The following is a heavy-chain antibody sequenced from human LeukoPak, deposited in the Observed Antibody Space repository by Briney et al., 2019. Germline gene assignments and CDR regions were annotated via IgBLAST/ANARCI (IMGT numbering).Heavy chain of an antibody. CDR1: GFTFSSYW. D-gene: IGHD2-2*01. Sequence: GGSLRLSCAASGFTFSSYWMHWVRQAPGKGLVWVSRINSDGSSTSYADSVKGRFTISRDNAKNTLYLQMNSLRAEDTAVYYCARDPGWVKYQLLPNWFDPWGQGTLVPVSS. J-gene: IGHJ5*02. V-gene: IGHV3-74*01. CDR2: INSDGSST. CDR3: ARDPGWVKYQLLPNWFDP.